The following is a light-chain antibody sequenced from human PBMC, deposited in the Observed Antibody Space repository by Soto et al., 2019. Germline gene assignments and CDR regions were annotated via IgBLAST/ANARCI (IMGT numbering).Light chain of an antibody. J-gene: IGLJ2*01. Sequence: QSALTQPPSASGSHGQSVTISCTGTSGDVGGYNYVSWYQQHPGEAPRLMIYEVTKRPSGVPDRFSGSKSGNTASLTVSGLQADDEADYYCSSYAGSASLVFGGGTKLTVL. CDR1: SGDVGGYNY. V-gene: IGLV2-8*01. CDR3: SSYAGSASLV. CDR2: EVT.